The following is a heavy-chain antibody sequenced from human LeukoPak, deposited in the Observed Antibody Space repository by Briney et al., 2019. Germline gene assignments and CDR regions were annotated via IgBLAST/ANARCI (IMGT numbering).Heavy chain of an antibody. Sequence: AGGSLRLSCAASGFTFSSFEMNWVRQAPGKGLEWVSYISSSGSTIYYADSVKGRFTISRDNAKKSLYLEMNSLRADDTALYYCGTAAAGYYFDYWGQGTLVTVSS. CDR1: GFTFSSFE. D-gene: IGHD6-19*01. CDR2: ISSSGSTI. J-gene: IGHJ4*02. V-gene: IGHV3-48*03. CDR3: GTAAAGYYFDY.